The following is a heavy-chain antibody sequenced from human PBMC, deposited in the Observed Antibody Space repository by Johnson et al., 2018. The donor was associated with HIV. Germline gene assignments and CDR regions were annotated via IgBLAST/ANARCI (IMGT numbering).Heavy chain of an antibody. D-gene: IGHD3-10*01. J-gene: IGHJ3*02. V-gene: IGHV3-64*01. CDR1: GFTFSSNA. CDR3: ARVPGSGITRYAGASDI. Sequence: VQLVESGGGVVQPGRSLRLSCAASGFTFSSNAMHWVRQAPGKGLEYISGISSNGDATYYTNSVKGRFTISRDNSKNTLHLQMGSLRPEDMAVYYCARVPGSGITRYAGASDIWGQGTMVTVSS. CDR2: ISSNGDAT.